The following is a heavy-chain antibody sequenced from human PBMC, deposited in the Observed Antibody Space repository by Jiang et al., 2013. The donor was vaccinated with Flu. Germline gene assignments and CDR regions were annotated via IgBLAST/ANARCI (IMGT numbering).Heavy chain of an antibody. D-gene: IGHD5-12*01. CDR1: GGSISSYY. Sequence: GPGLVKPSETLSLTCTVSGGSISSYYWSWIRQPPGKGLEWIGYIDYSGSTNYNPSLKSRVAISIDTSKNHFSLKLSSVTAVDTAVYYCARGGVATMYYVYWGQGTLVTVSS. J-gene: IGHJ4*02. CDR2: IDYSGST. V-gene: IGHV4-59*01. CDR3: ARGGVATMYYVY.